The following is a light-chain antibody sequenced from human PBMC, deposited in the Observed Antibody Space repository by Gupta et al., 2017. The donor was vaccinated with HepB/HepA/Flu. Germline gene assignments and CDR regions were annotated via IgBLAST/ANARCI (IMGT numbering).Light chain of an antibody. CDR2: GYF. CDR1: SSNIGAAYD. J-gene: IGLJ2*01. V-gene: IGLV1-40*01. Sequence: QSVLTQPPSVSGAPGQRVTISCTGSSSNIGAAYDVQWYQQFPGAAPKLLIYGYFKRPSGVPDRFSGSKSATSASLAITGLQADDEADYYCQSYDTSLSGPVFGGGTKLTVL. CDR3: QSYDTSLSGPV.